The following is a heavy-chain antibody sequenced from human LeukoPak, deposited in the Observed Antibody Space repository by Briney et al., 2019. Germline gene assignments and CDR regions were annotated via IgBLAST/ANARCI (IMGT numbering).Heavy chain of an antibody. Sequence: PGGSLRLSCAASGFTVSSNYMSWVRQAPGKGLEWVSVIYSGGSTYYADSVKGRFTISRDNSKNTLYLQMNSLRAEDTAVYYCATWECSSTSCTNDYWGQGTLVTVSS. CDR3: ATWECSSTSCTNDY. V-gene: IGHV3-53*01. CDR2: IYSGGST. J-gene: IGHJ4*02. D-gene: IGHD2-2*01. CDR1: GFTVSSNY.